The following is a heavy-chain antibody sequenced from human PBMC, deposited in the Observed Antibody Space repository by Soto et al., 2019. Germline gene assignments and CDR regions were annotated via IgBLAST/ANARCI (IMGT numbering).Heavy chain of an antibody. V-gene: IGHV1-18*01. D-gene: IGHD3-3*01. CDR2: INADNGNT. CDR3: ATNLEFPLYYFEY. Sequence: ASVKVSCKASGYTFPHFAMHWVRRAPGQGLEWMGWINADNGNTDYAQKLQGRVTMTTDTSTSTAYMELRSLRSDDTAVYYCATNLEFPLYYFEYWGQGTLVTVSS. J-gene: IGHJ4*02. CDR1: GYTFPHFA.